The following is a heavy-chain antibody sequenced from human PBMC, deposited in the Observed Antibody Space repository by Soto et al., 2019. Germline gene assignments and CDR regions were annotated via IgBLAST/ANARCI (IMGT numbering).Heavy chain of an antibody. CDR2: IYPGDSDT. CDR1: GYRFTTYW. V-gene: IGHV5-51*01. CDR3: ARQYCISTSCYVGSDF. D-gene: IGHD2-2*01. J-gene: IGHJ4*02. Sequence: GESLKISCQGSGYRFTTYWIGWVRQMPGKGLEWMGIIYPGDSDTRYSPSFQGQVTISADKSISTAYLQWSSLKASDTAMYYCARQYCISTSCYVGSDFWGQGTLVTVSS.